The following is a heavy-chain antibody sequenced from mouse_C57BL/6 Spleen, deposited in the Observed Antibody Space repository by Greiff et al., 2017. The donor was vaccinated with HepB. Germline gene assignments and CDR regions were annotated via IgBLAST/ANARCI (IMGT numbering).Heavy chain of an antibody. CDR2: IYPGGGYT. CDR3: ARDYGSIYPGFAY. D-gene: IGHD1-1*01. CDR1: GYTFTNYW. Sequence: QVQLQQSGAELVRPGTSVKMSCKASGYTFTNYWIGWAKQRPGHGLEWIGDIYPGGGYTNYNEKFKGKATLTADKSSSTAYMQFSSLTSEDSAIYYCARDYGSIYPGFAYWGQGTLVTVSA. J-gene: IGHJ3*01. V-gene: IGHV1-63*01.